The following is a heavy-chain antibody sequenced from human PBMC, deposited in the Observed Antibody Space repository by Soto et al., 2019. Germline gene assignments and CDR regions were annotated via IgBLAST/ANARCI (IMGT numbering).Heavy chain of an antibody. CDR1: GGTFSSYT. D-gene: IGHD6-13*01. V-gene: IGHV1-69*02. CDR2: IIPILGIA. CDR3: ARGYSSSWIDY. Sequence: SVKVSCKASGGTFSSYTISWVRQAPGQGLEWMGRIIPILGIANYAQKFQGRVTITADKSTSTAYMELSSLRSEDTAVYYCARGYSSSWIDYWGQGTLVTVSS. J-gene: IGHJ4*02.